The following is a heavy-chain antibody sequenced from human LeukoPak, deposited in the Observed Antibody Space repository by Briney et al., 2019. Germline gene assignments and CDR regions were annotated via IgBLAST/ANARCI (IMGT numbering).Heavy chain of an antibody. CDR2: IYYSGST. J-gene: IGHJ4*02. V-gene: IGHV4-59*12. CDR3: ARAKRGYSYGFDY. Sequence: PSETQSLTCTVSGGSISSYYWSWIRQPPGKGLEWIGYIYYSGSTNYNLSLKSRVTISVDTSKNQFSLKLSSVTAADTAVYYCARAKRGYSYGFDYWGQGTLVTVSS. CDR1: GGSISSYY. D-gene: IGHD5-18*01.